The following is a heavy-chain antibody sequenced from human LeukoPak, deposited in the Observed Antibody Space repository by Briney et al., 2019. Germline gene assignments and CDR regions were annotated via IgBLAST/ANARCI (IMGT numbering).Heavy chain of an antibody. CDR1: GYTFTGYY. J-gene: IGHJ3*02. CDR3: ARGVLPAAMRGVGDAFDI. CDR2: INPNSGGT. Sequence: ASVKVSCKASGYTFTGYYMHWVRQAPGQGLEWMGWINPNSGGTNYAQKFQGWVTMTRDTSISTAYMELSRLRSDDTAVYYCARGVLPAAMRGVGDAFDIWGQGTMVTVSS. V-gene: IGHV1-2*04. D-gene: IGHD2-2*01.